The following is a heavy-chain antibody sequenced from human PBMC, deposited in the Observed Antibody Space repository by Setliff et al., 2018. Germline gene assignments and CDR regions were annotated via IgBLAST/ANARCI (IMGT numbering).Heavy chain of an antibody. CDR1: GGSISSGSYY. D-gene: IGHD3-10*01. Sequence: SETLSLTCTVSGGSISSGSYYWTWIRQPAGKGLEWIGHFYTSGITSYNPSLKSRVTISVDTSKNQFSLKLSSVTAADTAVYYCAKVPITKVYFYMDVWGKGTTVTVSS. V-gene: IGHV4-61*09. J-gene: IGHJ6*03. CDR3: AKVPITKVYFYMDV. CDR2: FYTSGIT.